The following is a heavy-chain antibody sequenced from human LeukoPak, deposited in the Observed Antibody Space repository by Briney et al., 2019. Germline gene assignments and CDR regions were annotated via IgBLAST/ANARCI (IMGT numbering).Heavy chain of an antibody. CDR1: GYTFTGYY. CDR3: ARGGVGTTSYFYYMDV. Sequence: ASVKVSCKASGYTFTGYYMHWMRQAPAQGLEWMGWINPNSGGTNFAQNFQGRVTMTRDTSINTVYVELSRLRSDDTAMYLCARGGVGTTSYFYYMDVWGKGTTVTVSS. J-gene: IGHJ6*03. V-gene: IGHV1-2*02. D-gene: IGHD1-26*01. CDR2: INPNSGGT.